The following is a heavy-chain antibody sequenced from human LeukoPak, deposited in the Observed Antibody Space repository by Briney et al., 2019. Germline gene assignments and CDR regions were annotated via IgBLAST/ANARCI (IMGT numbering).Heavy chain of an antibody. CDR2: ISYSSTT. V-gene: IGHV3-48*04. J-gene: IGHJ6*03. CDR1: GFTFSSYS. D-gene: IGHD3-16*01. CDR3: TRVVWGAHSHIVV. Sequence: GGSLRLSCAASGFTFSSYSLDWVRQPPGKGLEWVSYISYSSTTNYADSVKGRFTLSRDNAKNSVYLQMNSLRAEDTAVYYCTRVVWGAHSHIVVWGKGTTVIVSS.